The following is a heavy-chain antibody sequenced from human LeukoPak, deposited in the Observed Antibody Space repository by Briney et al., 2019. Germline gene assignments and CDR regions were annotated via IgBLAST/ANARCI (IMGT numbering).Heavy chain of an antibody. J-gene: IGHJ6*03. Sequence: PSETLSLTCTVSGGSISSGSYYWSWIRQPAGKGLEWIGRIYTSGSTNYNPSLKSRVTISVDTSKNQFSLKLSSVTAADTAVYYCSRHLSGPFGYCSGTSCYYMDVWGKGTTVTISS. CDR2: IYTSGST. CDR1: GGSISSGSYY. CDR3: SRHLSGPFGYCSGTSCYYMDV. D-gene: IGHD2-2*01. V-gene: IGHV4-61*02.